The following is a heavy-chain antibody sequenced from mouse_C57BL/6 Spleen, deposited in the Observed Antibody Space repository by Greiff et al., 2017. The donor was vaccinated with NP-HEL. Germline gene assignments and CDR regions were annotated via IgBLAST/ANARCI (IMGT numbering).Heavy chain of an antibody. D-gene: IGHD3-2*02. CDR2: ISSGGDYI. V-gene: IGHV5-9-1*02. J-gene: IGHJ2*01. CDR1: GFTFSSYA. Sequence: EVKLMESGEGLVKPGGSLKLSCAASGFTFSSYAMSWVRQTPEKRLEWVAYISSGGDYIYYADTVKGRFTISRDNARNTLYLQMSSLKSEDTAMYYCTRASSGKYYFDYWGQGTTLTVSS. CDR3: TRASSGKYYFDY.